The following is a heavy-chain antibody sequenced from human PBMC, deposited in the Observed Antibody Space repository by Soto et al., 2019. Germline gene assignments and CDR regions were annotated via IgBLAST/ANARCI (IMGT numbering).Heavy chain of an antibody. CDR1: GFTFITYA. CDR3: AKDARGWLYYFDY. Sequence: AGGSLRLSCSASGFTFITYAMSWVRQAPGKGLEWVSAISGSGDSTYYADSVKGRFTISRDTSKNTLYLQMNTLRVEDTAVYYCAKDARGWLYYFDYWGQGTVLTVSS. V-gene: IGHV3-23*01. D-gene: IGHD2-15*01. J-gene: IGHJ4*02. CDR2: ISGSGDST.